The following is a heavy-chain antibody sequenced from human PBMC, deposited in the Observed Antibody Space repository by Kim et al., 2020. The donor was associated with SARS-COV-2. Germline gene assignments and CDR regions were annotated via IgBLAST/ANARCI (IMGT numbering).Heavy chain of an antibody. CDR2: INAGNGNT. CDR1: GYTFTSYA. Sequence: ASVKVSCKASGYTFTSYAMHWVRQAPGQRLEWMGWINAGNGNTKYSQKFQGRVTITRDTSASTAYMELSSLRSEDTAVYYCARVDRWFGELGFWYYGMDVWGQGTTVTVSS. V-gene: IGHV1-3*01. J-gene: IGHJ6*02. CDR3: ARVDRWFGELGFWYYGMDV. D-gene: IGHD3-10*01.